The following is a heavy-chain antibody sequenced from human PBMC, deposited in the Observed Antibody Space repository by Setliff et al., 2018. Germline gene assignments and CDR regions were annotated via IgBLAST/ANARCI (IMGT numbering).Heavy chain of an antibody. D-gene: IGHD3-22*01. J-gene: IGHJ4*02. CDR2: MNPNSGNT. CDR1: GYTFTSYD. V-gene: IGHV1-8*03. CDR3: AAEGYDSSGYDY. Sequence: ASVKVSCKASGYTFTSYDINWVRQATGQGLEWMGWMNPNSGNTGYAQKFQGRVTITRDMSTSTAYMELSSLRSEDTAVYYCAAEGYDSSGYDYWGQGTLVTVSS.